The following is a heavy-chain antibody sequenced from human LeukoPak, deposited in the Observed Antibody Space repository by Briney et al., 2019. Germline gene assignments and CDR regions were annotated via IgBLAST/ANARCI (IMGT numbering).Heavy chain of an antibody. CDR2: IHHSGST. CDR3: ARQPSKGYGSETFSKYYFDS. CDR1: GDSISSGNW. V-gene: IGHV4-55*01. D-gene: IGHD3-10*01. J-gene: IGHJ4*02. Sequence: SETLSLTCAVSGDSISSGNWWSWVRQPPGKGLEWIAEIHHSGSTYYNPSLKSRLTISVDASKTQFSLKLSSVTAADTAAYYRARQPSKGYGSETFSKYYFDSWGQGTLVTVSS.